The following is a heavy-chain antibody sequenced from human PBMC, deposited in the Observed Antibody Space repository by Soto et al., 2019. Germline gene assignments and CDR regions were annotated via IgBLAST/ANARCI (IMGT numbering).Heavy chain of an antibody. CDR2: FDPEDGET. V-gene: IGHV1-24*01. CDR3: ATLASYDYVWGSYRLF. CDR1: GYTLTELS. Sequence: ASVKVSCKVSGYTLTELSMHWVRQAPGKGLEWMGGFDPEDGETIYAQKFQGRVTMTEDTSTDTAYMELSSLRSEDTAVYYCATLASYDYVWGSYRLFGGQGTVVTVSS. J-gene: IGHJ3*01. D-gene: IGHD3-16*02.